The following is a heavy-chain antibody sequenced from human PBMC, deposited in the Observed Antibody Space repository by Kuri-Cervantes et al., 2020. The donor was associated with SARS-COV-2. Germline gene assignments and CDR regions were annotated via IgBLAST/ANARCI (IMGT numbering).Heavy chain of an antibody. CDR2: ISSNGGST. CDR1: GFSFSSYA. D-gene: IGHD2-21*01. CDR3: AKDRVGVQDF. Sequence: GGSLRLSCSASGFSFSSYAMHWVRRPPGKGLEYISAISSNGGSTYYADSVKGRFTISRDNPKSTLYLHMKSLRSEDTAMYYCAKDRVGVQDFWGQGTLVTVSS. V-gene: IGHV3-64D*08. J-gene: IGHJ4*02.